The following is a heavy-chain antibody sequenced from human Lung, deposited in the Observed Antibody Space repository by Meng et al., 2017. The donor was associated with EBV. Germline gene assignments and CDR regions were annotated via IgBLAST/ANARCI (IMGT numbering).Heavy chain of an antibody. CDR2: TNENGAIT. J-gene: IGHJ4*02. CDR1: GFTFSRYW. V-gene: IGHV3-74*01. D-gene: IGHD1-14*01. Sequence: EGRLVEYGGAHVRPGGSVRVPCAASGFTFSRYWMHWVRQVPGKGLVWVSRTNENGAITNYADSLKGRFTISRDNAKNTLYLQMNSLRSEDTAIYFCSRDLAGSDDSWGPGTLVTVSS. CDR3: SRDLAGSDDS.